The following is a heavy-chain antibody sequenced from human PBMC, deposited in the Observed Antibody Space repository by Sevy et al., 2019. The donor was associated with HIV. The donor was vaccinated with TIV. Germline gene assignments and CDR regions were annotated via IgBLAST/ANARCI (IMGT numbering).Heavy chain of an antibody. CDR3: ATGVAAADNWFDP. V-gene: IGHV4-59*01. D-gene: IGHD6-13*01. CDR2: IYYSGNT. CDR1: GGFISSYY. Sequence: SETLSLTCTVSGGFISSYYWNWIQQPPGKGLEWIGYIYYSGNTNYNPSLKSRVTISLDMSKNQFSLKLGSVTAADTAVYYCATGVAAADNWFDPWGQGTLVTVSS. J-gene: IGHJ5*02.